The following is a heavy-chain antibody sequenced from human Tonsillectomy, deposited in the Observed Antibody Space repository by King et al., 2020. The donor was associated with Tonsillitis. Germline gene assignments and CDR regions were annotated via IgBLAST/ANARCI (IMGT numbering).Heavy chain of an antibody. CDR1: GFTFSSYG. CDR3: AEDSSGGGDY. Sequence: QVQLVESGGGVVQPGGSLRLSCAASGFTFSSYGMHWVRQAPGKGLEWVAFIRYDGSNKYYADSVKGRFTISRDNSKNTVYLQMNSLRAEDTAVYYCAEDSSGGGDYWGQGTLVTVSS. D-gene: IGHD3-16*01. CDR2: IRYDGSNK. J-gene: IGHJ4*02. V-gene: IGHV3-30*02.